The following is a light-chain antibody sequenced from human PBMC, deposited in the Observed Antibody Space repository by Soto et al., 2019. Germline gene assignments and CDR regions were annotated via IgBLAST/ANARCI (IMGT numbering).Light chain of an antibody. Sequence: DIVLTQSPGTLSLSPGERATLSCRASETVSSSYLAWYQQKPGQAPRLLIYGASSRATGIPDRFSGSGSGTDFTLTISRLEPEDFAVYYCQQRSNRPSITFGQGTRLENK. CDR2: GAS. V-gene: IGKV3D-20*02. J-gene: IGKJ5*01. CDR3: QQRSNRPSIT. CDR1: ETVSSSY.